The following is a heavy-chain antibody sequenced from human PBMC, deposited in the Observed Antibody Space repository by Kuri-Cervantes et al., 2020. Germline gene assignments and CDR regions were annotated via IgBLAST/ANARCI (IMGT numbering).Heavy chain of an antibody. CDR1: GYTFTSYY. CDR3: ARGYYGSGSYYNAPGY. Sequence: ASVKVSCKASGYTFTSYYMHWVRQAPGQGLEWMGIINPSGGSTSYAQKFQGRVTMTRDTSTSTVYMELSRLRSDDTAVYYCARGYYGSGSYYNAPGYWGQGTLVTVSS. V-gene: IGHV1-46*01. D-gene: IGHD3-10*01. CDR2: INPSGGST. J-gene: IGHJ4*02.